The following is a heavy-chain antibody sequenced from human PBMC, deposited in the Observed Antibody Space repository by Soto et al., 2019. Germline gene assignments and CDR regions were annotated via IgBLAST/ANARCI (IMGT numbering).Heavy chain of an antibody. CDR2: IQTGGAT. CDR3: VRVLYDSGVVDF. J-gene: IGHJ4*02. V-gene: IGHV3-53*01. CDR1: GFTVSRYD. D-gene: IGHD5-12*01. Sequence: ESGGGLFQAGGSTRLSCLASGFTVSRYDMAWVRQAPGKGLEWASIIQTGGATYYTDSAQGRFTISRDNSRNTVYLQMSSLRVEDTGVYSCVRVLYDSGVVDFWGQGSPMTVS.